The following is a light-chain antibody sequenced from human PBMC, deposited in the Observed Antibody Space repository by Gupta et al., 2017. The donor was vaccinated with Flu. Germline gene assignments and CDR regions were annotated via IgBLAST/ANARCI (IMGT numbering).Light chain of an antibody. V-gene: IGLV2-14*03. J-gene: IGLJ2*01. Sequence: IAIAGTGTSSDIGGDDYVSWYQQHPGKAPKLILFEVSRRPAGSSDRFSGSRSGNTASLTITGLLAEDEAFYYCSSYTNANTVVVFGGGTKLTVL. CDR2: EVS. CDR1: SSDIGGDDY. CDR3: SSYTNANTVVV.